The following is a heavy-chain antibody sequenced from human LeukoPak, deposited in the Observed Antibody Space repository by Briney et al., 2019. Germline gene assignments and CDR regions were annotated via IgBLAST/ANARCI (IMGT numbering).Heavy chain of an antibody. CDR2: ISHSATT. Sequence: SETLSLTCTVSGYSITTGYYWGWLRQSSGTGLEWIGSISHSATTYYNPSLESRVTIFLDTSKNQFSLKLTSMTAADTAAYYCARVPGSAYHYMDVWGKGTMVTVSS. V-gene: IGHV4-38-2*02. D-gene: IGHD3-10*01. J-gene: IGHJ6*03. CDR3: ARVPGSAYHYMDV. CDR1: GYSITTGYY.